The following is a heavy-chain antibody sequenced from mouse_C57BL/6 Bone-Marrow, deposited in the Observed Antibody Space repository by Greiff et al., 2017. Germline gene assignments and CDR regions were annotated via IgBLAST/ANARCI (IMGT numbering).Heavy chain of an antibody. J-gene: IGHJ2*01. CDR2: IYPGDGDT. Sequence: QVQLQQSGPELVKPGASVKISCKASGYAFSSSWMNWVKQRPGKGLEWIGRIYPGDGDTNYNGKFKGKATLTADKSSSTAYMQLSSLTSEDSAVYFSAHHYYGSTYFDYWGQGTTLTVSS. V-gene: IGHV1-82*01. CDR1: GYAFSSSW. D-gene: IGHD1-1*01. CDR3: AHHYYGSTYFDY.